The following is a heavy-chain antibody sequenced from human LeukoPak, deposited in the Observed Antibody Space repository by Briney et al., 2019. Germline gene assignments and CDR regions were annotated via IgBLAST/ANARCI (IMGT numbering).Heavy chain of an antibody. D-gene: IGHD3-9*01. CDR3: ARGKKTDILTGPSFDY. J-gene: IGHJ4*02. V-gene: IGHV3-48*01. Sequence: GGSLRLSCAASGFTFSSYNMNWVRQAPGKGLEWVSDMSSSSGTTHYADTVKGRFTISRDNAKNSLYLQMNSLRAEDTAVYYCARGKKTDILTGPSFDYWGQGTLVTVSS. CDR2: MSSSSGTT. CDR1: GFTFSSYN.